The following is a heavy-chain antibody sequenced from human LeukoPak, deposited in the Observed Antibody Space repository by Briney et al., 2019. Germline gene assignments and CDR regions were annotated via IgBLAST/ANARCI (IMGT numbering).Heavy chain of an antibody. CDR3: AKVGGYGSGSYYKSYFDY. Sequence: GGSLRLSCAASKFTFSSYAMNWVRQAPGKGLEWVSAISGSGAGTSYADSGKGRFTISRDNSKNTMYLQMNSLRAEDTAVYYCAKVGGYGSGSYYKSYFDYWGQGTLVTVSS. J-gene: IGHJ4*02. CDR2: ISGSGAGT. CDR1: KFTFSSYA. V-gene: IGHV3-23*01. D-gene: IGHD3-10*01.